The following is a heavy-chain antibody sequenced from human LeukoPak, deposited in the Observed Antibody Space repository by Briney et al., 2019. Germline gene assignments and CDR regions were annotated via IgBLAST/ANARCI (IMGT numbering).Heavy chain of an antibody. V-gene: IGHV1-18*01. J-gene: IGHJ3*02. CDR3: ARECDHYYDSSGYDAFDI. Sequence: GASVKVSCKASGYTFTSYGISWVRQAPGQGLEWMGWISAYNGNTNYAQKLQGRVTMTTDTSTSTAYMELSSLRSEDTAVYYCARECDHYYDSSGYDAFDIWGQGTMVTVSS. CDR2: ISAYNGNT. D-gene: IGHD3-22*01. CDR1: GYTFTSYG.